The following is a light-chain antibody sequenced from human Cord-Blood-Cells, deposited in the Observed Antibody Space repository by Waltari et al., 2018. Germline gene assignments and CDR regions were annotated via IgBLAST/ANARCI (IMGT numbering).Light chain of an antibody. CDR3: SSYAGSNNLV. CDR2: EVS. CDR1: SSDVGCYNY. J-gene: IGLJ2*01. V-gene: IGLV2-8*01. Sequence: QSALTQPPSASGSPGQAVTLPCTATSSDVGCYNYVPWYHQHPGKAPKLMIYEVSKRPSGVPDRFSGSKSGNTASLTVSGLQAEDEADYYCSSYAGSNNLVFGGGTKLTVL.